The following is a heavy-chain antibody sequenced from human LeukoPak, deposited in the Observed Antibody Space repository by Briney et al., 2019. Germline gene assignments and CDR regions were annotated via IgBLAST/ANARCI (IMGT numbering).Heavy chain of an antibody. CDR1: GYTFTSYG. J-gene: IGHJ4*02. CDR3: AREEVSVGATLSPYFDY. D-gene: IGHD1-26*01. V-gene: IGHV1-18*01. Sequence: ASVKVSCKASGYTFTSYGISWVRQAPGQGLEWMGWISAYNGNTNYAQKFQGRVTITADESTSTAYMELSSLRSEDTAVYYCAREEVSVGATLSPYFDYWGQGTLVTVSS. CDR2: ISAYNGNT.